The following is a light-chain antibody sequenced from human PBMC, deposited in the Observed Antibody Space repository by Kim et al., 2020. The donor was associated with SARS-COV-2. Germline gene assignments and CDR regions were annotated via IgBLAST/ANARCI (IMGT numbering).Light chain of an antibody. CDR2: GAS. CDR1: QSVSSN. J-gene: IGKJ4*01. V-gene: IGKV3-15*01. CDR3: QQYSNWPPLT. Sequence: EIAMTQSPATLSVSPGERATLSCRASQSVSSNLAWYQQKPGQAPRLLIYGASTRATGIPARFSGSGSGTEFTLTISSLQSEDFAVYYCQQYSNWPPLTFGGGTKVDIK.